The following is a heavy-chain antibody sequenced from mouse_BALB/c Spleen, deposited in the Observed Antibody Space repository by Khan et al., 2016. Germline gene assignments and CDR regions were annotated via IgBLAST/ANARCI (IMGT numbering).Heavy chain of an antibody. Sequence: EVQLQASGPGLVKPSQSLSLTCPVTGYSITSDYAWHWIRQFPGNKLEWLGHISYSVSTRYNPSLKSRISITRDPSKNQFFLQLKSMTTEDSATYDGARGTYYGNRMDYWGQVTSVTVSS. V-gene: IGHV3-2*02. D-gene: IGHD2-10*01. CDR3: ARGTYYGNRMDY. CDR1: GYSITSDYA. CDR2: ISYSVST. J-gene: IGHJ4*01.